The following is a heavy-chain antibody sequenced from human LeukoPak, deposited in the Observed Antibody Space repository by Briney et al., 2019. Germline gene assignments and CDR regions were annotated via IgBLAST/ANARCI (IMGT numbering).Heavy chain of an antibody. J-gene: IGHJ4*02. D-gene: IGHD4-11*01. CDR2: ISYDGSNK. CDR1: GFTFSSYG. Sequence: GRSLRLSCAASGFTFSSYGMHWVRQAPGKGLEWVAVISYDGSNKYYADSVKGRFTISRDNSKNTPYLQMNSLRAEDTAVYYCAKDLTFMTTVTTGYWGQGTLVTVSS. V-gene: IGHV3-30*18. CDR3: AKDLTFMTTVTTGY.